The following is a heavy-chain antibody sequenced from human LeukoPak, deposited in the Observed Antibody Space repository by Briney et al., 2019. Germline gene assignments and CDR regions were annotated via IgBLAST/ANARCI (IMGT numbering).Heavy chain of an antibody. V-gene: IGHV4-31*03. Sequence: SETLSLTCTVSGGSISSGGYYWSWIRQHPGKGLEWIGYIYYSGSTYYNPSLKSRVTISVDTSKNQFSLKLSSFTAADTAVYYCARSGNSSLQKYYFDYWGQGTLVTVSS. J-gene: IGHJ4*02. CDR1: GGSISSGGYY. CDR2: IYYSGST. D-gene: IGHD6-19*01. CDR3: ARSGNSSLQKYYFDY.